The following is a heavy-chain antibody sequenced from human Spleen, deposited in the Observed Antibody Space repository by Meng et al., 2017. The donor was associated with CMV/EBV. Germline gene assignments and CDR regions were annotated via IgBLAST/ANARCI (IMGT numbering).Heavy chain of an antibody. J-gene: IGHJ4*02. D-gene: IGHD1-26*01. Sequence: VSGASINSGGYFWSWIRQHPGKGLEWIGYIYYSGTTYYNPSLKSRVTISVDTSKNQFSLKLSSVTAADTAVYYCARVVSGSSSYFDYWGQGTLVTVSS. V-gene: IGHV4-31*02. CDR3: ARVVSGSSSYFDY. CDR2: IYYSGTT. CDR1: GASINSGGYF.